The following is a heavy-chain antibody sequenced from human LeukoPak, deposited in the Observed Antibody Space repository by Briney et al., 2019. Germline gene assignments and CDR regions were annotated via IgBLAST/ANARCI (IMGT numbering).Heavy chain of an antibody. CDR3: AKEASGGSCSD. CDR1: GFDFSSNW. Sequence: GGSLRLSCAASGFDFSSNWMHWVRHAPGQGLVWVSRIKGDGISTNYADSVKGRFTISRDNSKNTLYLQMNSLRAEDTAVYYCAKEASGGSCSDWGQGTLVTVSS. CDR2: IKGDGIST. V-gene: IGHV3-74*01. J-gene: IGHJ4*02. D-gene: IGHD2-15*01.